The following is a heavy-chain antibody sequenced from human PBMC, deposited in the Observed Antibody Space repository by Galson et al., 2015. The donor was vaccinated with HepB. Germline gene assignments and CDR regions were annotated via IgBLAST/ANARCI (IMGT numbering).Heavy chain of an antibody. Sequence: SLRLSCAASGFTFSSYSMNWVRQAPGKGLEWVSSISSSSSYIYYADSVKGRFTISRDNSKNTLYLQMNSLRAEDTAVYYCARGGIAAAGEAFDIWGQGTMVTVSS. D-gene: IGHD6-13*01. V-gene: IGHV3-21*01. CDR2: ISSSSSYI. CDR3: ARGGIAAAGEAFDI. CDR1: GFTFSSYS. J-gene: IGHJ3*02.